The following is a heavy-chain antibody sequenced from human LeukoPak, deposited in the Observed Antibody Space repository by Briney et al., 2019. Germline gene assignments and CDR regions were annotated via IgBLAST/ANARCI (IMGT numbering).Heavy chain of an antibody. Sequence: GASVKVSCKASGYTFTSYAMNWVRQAPGQGLEWMGWINTDTGNPTYAQGFTGRFVFSLGTSVSTAYLQISSLKAEDTAVYYCARGGGPYDSSGYRFDYWGQGTLVTVSS. CDR1: GYTFTSYA. J-gene: IGHJ4*02. CDR3: ARGGGPYDSSGYRFDY. CDR2: INTDTGNP. V-gene: IGHV7-4-1*02. D-gene: IGHD3-22*01.